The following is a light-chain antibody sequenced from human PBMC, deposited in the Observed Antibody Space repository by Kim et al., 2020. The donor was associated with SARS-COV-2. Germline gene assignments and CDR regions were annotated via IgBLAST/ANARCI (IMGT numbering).Light chain of an antibody. CDR3: MQALQTPPT. V-gene: IGKV2-28*01. J-gene: IGKJ1*01. Sequence: PASFSCRSSQSLLHSNGYNYLDWYLQKPGQSPQLLIYLGSNRASGVPDRFSGSGSGTDFTLKISRVEAEDVGVYYCMQALQTPPTFGQGTKVDIK. CDR1: QSLLHSNGYNY. CDR2: LGS.